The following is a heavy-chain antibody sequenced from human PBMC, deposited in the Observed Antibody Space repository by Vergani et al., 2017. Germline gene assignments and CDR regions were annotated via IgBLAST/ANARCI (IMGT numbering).Heavy chain of an antibody. D-gene: IGHD6-13*01. CDR3: ASAYSSSWLNWFDP. V-gene: IGHV1-69*18. J-gene: IGHJ5*02. CDR1: GGTFSSYA. CDR2: IIPIFGTA. Sequence: QVQLVQSGAEVKKPGSSVKVSCKASGGTFSSYAISWVRQAPGQGLEWMGRIIPIFGTANYAKKFQGRVTMTADESTSTAYMELSSLRAEDTAVYDCASAYSSSWLNWFDPWGQGTLVTVSS.